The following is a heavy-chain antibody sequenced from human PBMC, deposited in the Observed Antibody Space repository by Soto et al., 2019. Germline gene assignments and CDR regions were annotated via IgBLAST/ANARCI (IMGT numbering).Heavy chain of an antibody. CDR1: GFTFSSYS. CDR3: ARAWGLRFLEWPLRYGMDV. D-gene: IGHD3-3*01. V-gene: IGHV3-48*02. Sequence: GGSLRLSCAASGFTFSSYSMNWVRQAPGKGLEWVSYISSSSSTIYYADSVKGRFTISRDNAKNSLYLQMNSLRDEDTAVYYCARAWGLRFLEWPLRYGMDVWGQGTTVTVPS. CDR2: ISSSSSTI. J-gene: IGHJ6*02.